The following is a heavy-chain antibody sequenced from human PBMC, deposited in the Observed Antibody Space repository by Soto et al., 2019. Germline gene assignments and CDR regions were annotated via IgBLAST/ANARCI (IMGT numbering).Heavy chain of an antibody. Sequence: LRLSCAASGFTFSSYSMNWVRQAPGKGLEWVSSISSSSSYIYYADSVKGRFTISRDNAKNSLYLQMNSLRAEDTAVYYCARDPPQRWAFDIWGQGTMVTVSS. CDR1: GFTFSSYS. V-gene: IGHV3-21*01. CDR2: ISSSSSYI. D-gene: IGHD1-1*01. J-gene: IGHJ3*02. CDR3: ARDPPQRWAFDI.